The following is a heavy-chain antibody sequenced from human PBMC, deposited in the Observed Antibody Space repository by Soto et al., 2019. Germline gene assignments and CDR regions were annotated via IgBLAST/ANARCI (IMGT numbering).Heavy chain of an antibody. CDR1: GYTFTSYG. Sequence: ASVKVSCKASGYTFTSYGTSWVRQAPGQGLEWMGWISAYNGNTNYAQKLQGRVTMTTDTSTSTAYMELRSLRSDDTAVYYCARDGSWTGWGYYYYGMDVWGHGTTVTLSS. CDR3: ARDGSWTGWGYYYYGMDV. CDR2: ISAYNGNT. V-gene: IGHV1-18*01. D-gene: IGHD6-13*01. J-gene: IGHJ6*02.